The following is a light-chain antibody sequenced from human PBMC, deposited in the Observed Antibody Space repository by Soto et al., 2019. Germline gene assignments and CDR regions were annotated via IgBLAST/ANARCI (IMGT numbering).Light chain of an antibody. CDR3: QQRYSTPLT. J-gene: IGKJ2*01. V-gene: IGKV1-39*01. CDR2: AAS. CDR1: QPISTY. Sequence: DVQMTQSPFFLSTSVGDTIAITCRASQPISTYLNWYQQKPGEAPKLLIYAASTLQSGVPSRFSGSGSGTDFTLSISSLQPEDFATYYCQQRYSTPLTFGQGTNLGI.